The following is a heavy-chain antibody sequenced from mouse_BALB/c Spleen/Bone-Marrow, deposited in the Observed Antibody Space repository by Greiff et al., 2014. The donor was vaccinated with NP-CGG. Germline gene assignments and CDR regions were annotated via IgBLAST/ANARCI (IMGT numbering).Heavy chain of an antibody. D-gene: IGHD2-1*01. CDR1: GYTFTNYW. V-gene: IGHV1-7*01. CDR2: INPSTGYT. CDR3: ARSYGNYVDY. J-gene: IGHJ2*01. Sequence: VKLMESGAELAKPGAPAKMSCKASGYTFTNYWMHWVKQRPGQGLEWIGYINPSTGYTDYNQKFKDKATLTADKSSSTAYMQLSSLTSEDSAVYYCARSYGNYVDYWGQGTTLTVSS.